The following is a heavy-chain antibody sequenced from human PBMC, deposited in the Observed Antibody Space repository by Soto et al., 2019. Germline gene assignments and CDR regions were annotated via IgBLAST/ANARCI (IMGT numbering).Heavy chain of an antibody. CDR2: IYYSGTT. CDR3: AKNLYQLLSQWFDP. Sequence: PSETLSLTCTVSGGSISSSSYYWAWVRQPPGKGLEWIGSIYYSGTTYYNPSLKSRVTISVDTSKNQFSLKLSSVTAADTVVYYCAKNLYQLLSQWFDPWGQGTLVTVSS. J-gene: IGHJ5*02. CDR1: GGSISSSSYY. V-gene: IGHV4-39*01. D-gene: IGHD2-2*01.